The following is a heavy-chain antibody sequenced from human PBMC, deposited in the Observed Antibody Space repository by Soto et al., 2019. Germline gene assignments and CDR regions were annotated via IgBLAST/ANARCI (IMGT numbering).Heavy chain of an antibody. D-gene: IGHD1-26*01. Sequence: QVQLQESGPGLVKPSQTLSLACAVSGDSISSGDHYWSWIRQPPGKGLEWIGYIHDSGTPYYNPSLKSPVTMSLSTSKNQFSLTLSSVTAAVTAVYFCARGVSGSYRGAFDIWGQGTMVTVSS. CDR1: GDSISSGDHY. J-gene: IGHJ3*02. CDR3: ARGVSGSYRGAFDI. CDR2: IHDSGTP. V-gene: IGHV4-30-4*01.